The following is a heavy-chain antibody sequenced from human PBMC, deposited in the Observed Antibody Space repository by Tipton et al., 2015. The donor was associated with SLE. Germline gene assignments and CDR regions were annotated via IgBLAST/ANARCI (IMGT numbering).Heavy chain of an antibody. V-gene: IGHV3-30*02. Sequence: SLRLSCAASGFTFSSYGMHWVRQAPGKGLEWVAFIRYDGSNKYYADSVKGRFTISRDNSKSTLYLQMNSLRAEDTAVYYCAKESPMVRGVYFFDYWGQGTLVTVSS. CDR1: GFTFSSYG. CDR3: AKESPMVRGVYFFDY. J-gene: IGHJ4*02. D-gene: IGHD3-10*01. CDR2: IRYDGSNK.